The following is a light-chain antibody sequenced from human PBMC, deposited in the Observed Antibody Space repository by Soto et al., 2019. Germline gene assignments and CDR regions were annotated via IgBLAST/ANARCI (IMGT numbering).Light chain of an antibody. J-gene: IGLJ3*02. CDR3: SSYAGSNNRV. CDR2: EVS. Sequence: QSALTQPLSASGSPGQSVTISCTGTSSDVGGYNYVSWYQQHPGKAPKLMIYEVSKRPSGVPDRFSGSKSGNTASLTVSGLQAEDEADYYCSSYAGSNNRVFGGGTKLTV. CDR1: SSDVGGYNY. V-gene: IGLV2-8*01.